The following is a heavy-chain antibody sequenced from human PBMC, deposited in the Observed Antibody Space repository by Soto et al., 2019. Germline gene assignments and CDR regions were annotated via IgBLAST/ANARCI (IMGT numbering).Heavy chain of an antibody. CDR1: GASISTSNW. D-gene: IGHD6-13*01. J-gene: IGHJ6*02. V-gene: IGHV4-4*02. Sequence: PSETLSLTCAVSGASISTSNWWSWVRQPPGKGLEWIGEIYHSGSTNYNPSLKSRVTISVDKSKNQFSLKLSSVTAADTAVYYCARDPIAAAVKDYYYYGMDVWGQGTTVTVSS. CDR2: IYHSGST. CDR3: ARDPIAAAVKDYYYYGMDV.